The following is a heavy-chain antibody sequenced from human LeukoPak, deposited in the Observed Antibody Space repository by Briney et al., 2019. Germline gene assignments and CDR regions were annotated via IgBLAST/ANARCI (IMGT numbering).Heavy chain of an antibody. D-gene: IGHD3-22*01. CDR3: ARRRADRSYYFDY. CDR1: GGSISGYY. V-gene: IGHV4-59*03. Sequence: SETLSLTCTVSGGSISGYYWSWIRQPPGKGLEWIGYIYYSGSTDYNPSLKSRVTMSVDTSKNQFSLRLTSVTAADTAVYYCARRRADRSYYFDYWGQGTLVTVSS. CDR2: IYYSGST. J-gene: IGHJ4*02.